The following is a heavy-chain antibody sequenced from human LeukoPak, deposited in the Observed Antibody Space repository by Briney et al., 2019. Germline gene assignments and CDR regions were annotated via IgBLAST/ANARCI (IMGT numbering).Heavy chain of an antibody. V-gene: IGHV3-7*01. D-gene: IGHD6-19*01. CDR2: IKQDGSEK. CDR1: GFTFSSYW. CDR3: AREQWLDRPYYYYMDV. J-gene: IGHJ6*03. Sequence: PGGSLRLSCAASGFTFSSYWMSWVRQPPGKGLEGVANIKQDGSEKYYVDSVKGRFTISRDNAKNSLYLQMNSLRAEDTAVYYCAREQWLDRPYYYYMDVWGKGTTVTVSS.